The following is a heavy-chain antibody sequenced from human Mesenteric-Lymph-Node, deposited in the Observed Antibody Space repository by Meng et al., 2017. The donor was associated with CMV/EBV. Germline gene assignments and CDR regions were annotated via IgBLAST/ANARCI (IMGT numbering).Heavy chain of an antibody. D-gene: IGHD3-3*01. CDR1: GFTFSDYY. Sequence: LSLTCAASGFTFSDYYMSWIRQAPGTGLEWVSYISRSVSTICYADSVKGRFTVSRDNAKNSLYLQMNSLRAEDTAVYYCAREVDYDFWSGYGFWGQGTLVTVSS. CDR2: ISRSVSTI. V-gene: IGHV3-11*04. CDR3: AREVDYDFWSGYGF. J-gene: IGHJ4*02.